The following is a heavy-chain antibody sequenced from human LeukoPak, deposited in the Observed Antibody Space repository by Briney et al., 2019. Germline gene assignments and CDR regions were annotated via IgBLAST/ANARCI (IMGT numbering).Heavy chain of an antibody. CDR3: ARSIAAAGTGFFDY. CDR1: GGTFSSYA. CDR2: IIPIFGAA. J-gene: IGHJ4*02. Sequence: SVKVSCKASGGTFSSYAISWVRQAPGQGLEWMGGIIPIFGAANYAQKFQGRVTITADESTSTAYMELSSLRSEDTAVYYCARSIAAAGTGFFDYWGQGTLVTVSS. D-gene: IGHD6-13*01. V-gene: IGHV1-69*01.